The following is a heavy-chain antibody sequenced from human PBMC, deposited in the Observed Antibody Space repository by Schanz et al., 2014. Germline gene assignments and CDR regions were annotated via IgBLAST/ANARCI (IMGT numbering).Heavy chain of an antibody. CDR1: GFTFSSYG. D-gene: IGHD2-8*02. V-gene: IGHV3-30*18. J-gene: IGHJ4*02. Sequence: QVQLEESGGGVVQPGRSRRLSCEASGFTFSSYGMHWVRQAPGKGLEWVAVISYDGNNEDYADSVKGRFSISRDNSQNTLYLQMDSLRPEDTAVYFCAKDTGYCHGGACYCFEYWGLGILVTVSS. CDR2: ISYDGNNE. CDR3: AKDTGYCHGGACYCFEY.